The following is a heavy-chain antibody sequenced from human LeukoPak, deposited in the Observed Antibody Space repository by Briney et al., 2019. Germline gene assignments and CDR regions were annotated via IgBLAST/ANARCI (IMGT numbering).Heavy chain of an antibody. CDR1: GFTFSDYY. CDR3: ASPVHYYGSGSYYSKDYYYYMDV. Sequence: GGSLRLSCAASGFTFSDYYMSWIRQAPGKGLEWVSYISSSGSTIYYADSVKGRFTISRDNAKNSLYLQMYSLRAEDTAVYYCASPVHYYGSGSYYSKDYYYYMDVWGKGTTVTISS. CDR2: ISSSGSTI. J-gene: IGHJ6*03. D-gene: IGHD3-10*01. V-gene: IGHV3-11*01.